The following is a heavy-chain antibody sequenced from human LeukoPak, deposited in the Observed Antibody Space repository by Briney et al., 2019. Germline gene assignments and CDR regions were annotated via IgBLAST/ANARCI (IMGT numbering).Heavy chain of an antibody. D-gene: IGHD1-26*01. CDR2: IYSGGST. CDR1: GFTVSSNY. Sequence: GGSLRLSCAASGFTVSSNYMSWVRQAPGKGLEWVSVIYSGGSTYYADSVKGRFTISRDTAKNSLYLQMNSLRAEDTAVYYCARDRGGSYYTGDYWGQGTLVTVSS. J-gene: IGHJ4*02. CDR3: ARDRGGSYYTGDY. V-gene: IGHV3-53*01.